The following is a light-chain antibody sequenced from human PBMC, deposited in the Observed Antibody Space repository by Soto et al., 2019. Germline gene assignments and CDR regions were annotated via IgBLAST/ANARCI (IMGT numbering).Light chain of an antibody. J-gene: IGKJ1*01. CDR2: DAS. CDR1: QSIGRW. V-gene: IGKV1-5*01. CDR3: QQYYSYWT. Sequence: DIQMTQSPSTLSASVVDRVTVTCRASQSIGRWLAWYQQKPGKAPKLLIFDASTLENGVPARFSGSRSGPEFSLTISSLQPDDFATYYCQQYYSYWTFGQGTKVDI.